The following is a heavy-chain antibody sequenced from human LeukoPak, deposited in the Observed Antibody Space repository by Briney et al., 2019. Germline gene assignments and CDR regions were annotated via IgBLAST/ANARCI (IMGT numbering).Heavy chain of an antibody. CDR3: ARLHCSSTSCFLLYYYMDV. CDR1: GFTFSSYS. D-gene: IGHD2-2*01. V-gene: IGHV3-48*01. CDR2: ISSSSSTI. J-gene: IGHJ6*03. Sequence: GGSLRLSCAASGFTFSSYSMNWVRQAPGKGLEWVSYISSSSSTIYYADSVKGRFTISRDNAKNSLYLQMNSLRAEDTAVYYCARLHCSSTSCFLLYYYMDVWGKGTTVTVSS.